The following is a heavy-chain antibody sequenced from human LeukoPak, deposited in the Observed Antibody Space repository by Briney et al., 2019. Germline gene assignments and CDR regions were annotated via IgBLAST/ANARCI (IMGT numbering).Heavy chain of an antibody. CDR2: ISGYNGNT. CDR1: GYSLTSYF. CDR3: ARGGGSYSDYYYYMDG. Sequence: GASVKVSFKSSGYSLTSYFMHWVRQAPAQGLEWMGWISGYNGNTNYAQKLQGRVTITTDTSTSTAYMELRSLSSDDTAVYYCARGGGSYSDYYYYMDGWGKGTTVTISS. D-gene: IGHD1-26*01. V-gene: IGHV1-18*01. J-gene: IGHJ6*03.